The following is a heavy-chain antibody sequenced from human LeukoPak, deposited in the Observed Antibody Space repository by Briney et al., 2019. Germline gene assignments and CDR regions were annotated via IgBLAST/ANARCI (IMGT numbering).Heavy chain of an antibody. Sequence: GGSLRLSCAASGFTFSSYGMHWVRQAPGKGLEWVAFIRYDGSNKYYADSVKGRFTISRDNSKNTLYLQMNSLRAEDTAVYYCAKDGGYSSGWSASLDYWGQGTLVTVSS. CDR3: AKDGGYSSGWSASLDY. J-gene: IGHJ4*02. D-gene: IGHD6-19*01. V-gene: IGHV3-30*02. CDR1: GFTFSSYG. CDR2: IRYDGSNK.